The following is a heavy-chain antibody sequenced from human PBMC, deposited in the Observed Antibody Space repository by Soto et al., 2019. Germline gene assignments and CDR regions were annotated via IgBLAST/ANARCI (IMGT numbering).Heavy chain of an antibody. V-gene: IGHV4-31*03. CDR2: IYYSGST. CDR1: GGSINSGGYY. CDR3: ARDFTDSSGPTLGMGV. D-gene: IGHD6-19*01. Sequence: SETLSLTCTVSGGSINSGGYYWSWIRQHPGKGLEWIGYIYYSGSTYYNPSLKSRVTISVDTSKNQFSLKLYSVTAADTAVYYCARDFTDSSGPTLGMGVWGQGTTVTVSS. J-gene: IGHJ6*02.